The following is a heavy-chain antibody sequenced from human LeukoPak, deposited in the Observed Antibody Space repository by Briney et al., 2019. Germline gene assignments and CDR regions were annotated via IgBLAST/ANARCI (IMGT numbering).Heavy chain of an antibody. CDR3: ARSTYCGGDCYPALGY. D-gene: IGHD2-21*02. CDR1: GFTFSRKT. Sequence: GGSLRLSCAASGFTFSRKTMDWVRQAPGKGLEWVSYISSSNNTIYYADSVKGRFTISRDNAKNSLYLQMNSLRDEDTAVYYCARSTYCGGDCYPALGYWGQGTPVTVSS. V-gene: IGHV3-48*02. CDR2: ISSSNNTI. J-gene: IGHJ4*02.